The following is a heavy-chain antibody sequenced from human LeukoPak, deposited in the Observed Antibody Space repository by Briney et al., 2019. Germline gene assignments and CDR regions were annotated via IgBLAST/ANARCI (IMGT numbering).Heavy chain of an antibody. V-gene: IGHV4-4*07. D-gene: IGHD3-3*02. Sequence: SETLSLTCTVFGGSISSYYWSWIRQPAGKGLEWIGRIYTSGSTNYNPSVKRRALMSVDTSKNQFSLKLSSVTVADAAVYFCARATEAFYYYIDVWGKGTTVTVSS. J-gene: IGHJ6*03. CDR3: ARATEAFYYYIDV. CDR2: IYTSGST. CDR1: GGSISSYY.